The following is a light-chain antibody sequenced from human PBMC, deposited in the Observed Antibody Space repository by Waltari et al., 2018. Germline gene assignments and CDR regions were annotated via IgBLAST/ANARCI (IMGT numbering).Light chain of an antibody. V-gene: IGLV2-8*01. CDR3: SSYGGSNNLV. CDR1: RSDVGGYNS. J-gene: IGLJ3*02. CDR2: EVN. Sequence: QSALTQPPSASGSPGQPVTLSCTGTRSDVGGYNSASWYQHHPGKTPKVMIYEVNKRPSGVPDRFSGSKSGNTASLTVSGVQAEDEADYYCSSYGGSNNLVFGGGTKLTVL.